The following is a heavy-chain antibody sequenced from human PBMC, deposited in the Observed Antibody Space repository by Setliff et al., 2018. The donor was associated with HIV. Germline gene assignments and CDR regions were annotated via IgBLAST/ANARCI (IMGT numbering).Heavy chain of an antibody. V-gene: IGHV3-49*04. CDR2: INSNTYGGTT. CDR3: SRVHSPLYYDILTGCLDY. D-gene: IGHD3-9*01. CDR1: GFTFGDYA. Sequence: PGGSLRLSCTASGFTFGDYAMTWVRQAPGKGLEWVGFINSNTYGGTTDYAASVKGRFTISRDDSKSSAYLLMNSLKTEDTAVYYCSRVHSPLYYDILTGCLDYWGQGTLVTVSS. J-gene: IGHJ4*02.